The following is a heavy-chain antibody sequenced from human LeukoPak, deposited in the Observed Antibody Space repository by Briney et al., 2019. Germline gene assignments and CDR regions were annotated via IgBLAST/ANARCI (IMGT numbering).Heavy chain of an antibody. Sequence: SETLSLTCGVSGGSLTNSYWSWIRQTPGEGLEWIGEINHSGSTTYNPSLKSRVTISVDTSKNQFSLKLVSVTAADTAMYYCARGFVETDMVSLPFDYWGQGTLVTVSS. J-gene: IGHJ4*02. D-gene: IGHD5-18*01. CDR3: ARGFVETDMVSLPFDY. V-gene: IGHV4-34*01. CDR1: GGSLTNSY. CDR2: INHSGST.